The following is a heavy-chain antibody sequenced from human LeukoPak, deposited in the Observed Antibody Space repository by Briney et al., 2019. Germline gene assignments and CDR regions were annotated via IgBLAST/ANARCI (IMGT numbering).Heavy chain of an antibody. J-gene: IGHJ4*02. CDR2: ISSSSSYI. V-gene: IGHV3-21*01. CDR1: AFTFSSYS. CDR3: ARDSSAYYYDSTGSDFDY. Sequence: PGGSLRLSCAASAFTFSSYSMNWVRPAEGKGMAWVSSISSSSSYIYYADSVKGRFTISRDDAKNSLYLQMNSLRAEDTAVYYCARDSSAYYYDSTGSDFDYWGQGTLVTVSS. D-gene: IGHD3-22*01.